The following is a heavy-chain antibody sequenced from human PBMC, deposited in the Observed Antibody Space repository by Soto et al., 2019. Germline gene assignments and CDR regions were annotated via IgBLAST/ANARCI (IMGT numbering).Heavy chain of an antibody. V-gene: IGHV1-69*01. CDR3: ARDGGRNAAGNAY. CDR2: IIPIFGTA. Sequence: QVQLVQSGAEVKKPGSSVKVSCKASGGTFSSYSINWVRQAPGQGLEWMGEIIPIFGTANYAQQFQCRVTSAADEATSTAYLELSSLRSVDTAVYYCARDGGRNAAGNAYWGQGTLVTVSS. D-gene: IGHD1-26*01. J-gene: IGHJ4*02. CDR1: GGTFSSYS.